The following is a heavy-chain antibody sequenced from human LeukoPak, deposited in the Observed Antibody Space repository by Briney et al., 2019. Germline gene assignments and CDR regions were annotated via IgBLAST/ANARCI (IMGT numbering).Heavy chain of an antibody. CDR3: AKEVSSYPSMDV. CDR1: GFTVSSNS. Sequence: PGGSLRLSCTVSGFTVSSNSMHWVRQAPGKGLEWVAVISYDGSNKYYADSVKGRFTISRDNSKNTLYLQMNSLRAEDTAVYYCAKEVSSYPSMDVWGKGTTVTVSS. J-gene: IGHJ6*03. V-gene: IGHV3-30*18. D-gene: IGHD2-2*01. CDR2: ISYDGSNK.